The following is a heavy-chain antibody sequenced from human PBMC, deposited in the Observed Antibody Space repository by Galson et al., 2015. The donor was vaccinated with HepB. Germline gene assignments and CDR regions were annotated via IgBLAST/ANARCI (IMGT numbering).Heavy chain of an antibody. CDR2: IYSGGST. CDR1: GFTVRSNY. V-gene: IGHV3-53*01. J-gene: IGHJ4*02. D-gene: IGHD5-12*01. Sequence: SLRLSCAASGFTVRSNYMNWVRQAPGKGLEWVSTIYSGGSTYYADSVKGRFTISRDNSKNALYLQMNSLRAEDTAVYYCAREYSASWYSGLGYWGQGTLVTVSS. CDR3: AREYSASWYSGLGY.